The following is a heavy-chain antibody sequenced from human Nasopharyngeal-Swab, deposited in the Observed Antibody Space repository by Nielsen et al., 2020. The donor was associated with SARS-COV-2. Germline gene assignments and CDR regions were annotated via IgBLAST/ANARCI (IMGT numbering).Heavy chain of an antibody. V-gene: IGHV1-58*01. D-gene: IGHD3-3*01. CDR1: GFTFTSSA. CDR3: AAGVYYDFWSGYPPLDY. J-gene: IGHJ4*02. CDR2: IVVGSGNT. Sequence: SVKVSCKASGFTFTSSAVQRVRQARGQRVEGIGWIVVGSGNTNYAQKFQERVTITRDMSTSTAYMELSSLRSEDTAVYYCAAGVYYDFWSGYPPLDYWGQGTLVTVSS.